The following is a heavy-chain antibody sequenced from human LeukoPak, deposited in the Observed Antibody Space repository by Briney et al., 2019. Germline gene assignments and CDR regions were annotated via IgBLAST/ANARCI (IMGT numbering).Heavy chain of an antibody. CDR1: GFTFSSYG. Sequence: GGSLGLSCAASGFTFSSYGMHWVRQAPGKGLEWVAVISYDGSNKYYADSVKGRFTISRDNSKNTLYLQMNSLRAEDTAVYYCAKASVGATVDYWGQGTLVTVSS. D-gene: IGHD1-26*01. CDR2: ISYDGSNK. V-gene: IGHV3-30*18. J-gene: IGHJ4*02. CDR3: AKASVGATVDY.